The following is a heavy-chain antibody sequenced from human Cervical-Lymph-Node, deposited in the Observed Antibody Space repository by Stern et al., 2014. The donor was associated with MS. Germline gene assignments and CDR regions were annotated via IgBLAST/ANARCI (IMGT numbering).Heavy chain of an antibody. V-gene: IGHV1-69*01. CDR2: IVPRFGKP. Sequence: MQLVESGAEVKKPGSSVKVSCKASGGTFSNYATSWVRQAPGQGLEWMGGIVPRFGKPNYAQQFQSRRTITGDASTSTAYMDLSSLRSEDTAVYYCASPLTATSVPFGYYGMDVWGQGTTVTVS. D-gene: IGHD4-17*01. J-gene: IGHJ6*02. CDR1: GGTFSNYA. CDR3: ASPLTATSVPFGYYGMDV.